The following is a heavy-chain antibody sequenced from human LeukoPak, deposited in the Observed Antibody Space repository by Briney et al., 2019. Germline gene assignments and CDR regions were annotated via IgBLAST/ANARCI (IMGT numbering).Heavy chain of an antibody. CDR3: ASLLTYSSGWYGGY. CDR1: GFTFSNAW. V-gene: IGHV3-15*01. Sequence: GGSLRLSCAASGFTFSNAWMSWVRQAPGKGLEWVGRIKSKTDGGTTDYAAPVKGRFTISRDDSKNTLYLQMNSLRAEDTAVYYCASLLTYSSGWYGGYWGQGTLVTVSS. D-gene: IGHD6-19*01. J-gene: IGHJ4*02. CDR2: IKSKTDGGTT.